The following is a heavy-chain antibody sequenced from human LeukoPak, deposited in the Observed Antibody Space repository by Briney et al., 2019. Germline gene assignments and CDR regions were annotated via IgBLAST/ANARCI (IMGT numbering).Heavy chain of an antibody. J-gene: IGHJ6*02. Sequence: GGSLRLSCATSGFTFSSFAMTWVRQAPGKGLEWVSAIGGSGGPTKYADSVKGRFTISRDNSKNTLYLQMNSLRAEDTAVYYCAKGNWCRSGGSCYQPYYYYGMDVWGQGTTVTVSS. CDR3: AKGNWCRSGGSCYQPYYYYGMDV. CDR2: IGGSGGPT. CDR1: GFTFSSFA. D-gene: IGHD2-15*01. V-gene: IGHV3-23*01.